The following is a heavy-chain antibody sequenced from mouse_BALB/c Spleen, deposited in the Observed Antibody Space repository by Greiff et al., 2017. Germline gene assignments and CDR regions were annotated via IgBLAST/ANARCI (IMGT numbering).Heavy chain of an antibody. CDR1: GYSITSGYY. Sequence: DVQLQESGPGLVKPSQSLSLTCSVTGYSITSGYYWNWIRQFPGNKLEWMGYISYDGSNNYNPSLKNRISITRDTSKNQFFLKLNSVTTEDTATYYCATATFDYWGQGTTLTVSS. J-gene: IGHJ2*01. D-gene: IGHD1-2*01. CDR2: ISYDGSN. V-gene: IGHV3-6*02. CDR3: ATATFDY.